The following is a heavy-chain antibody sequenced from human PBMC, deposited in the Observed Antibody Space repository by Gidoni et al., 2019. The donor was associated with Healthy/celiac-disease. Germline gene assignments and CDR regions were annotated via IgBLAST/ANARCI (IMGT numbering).Heavy chain of an antibody. V-gene: IGHV3-23*01. CDR3: AKGEYGYYYYGMDV. Sequence: EVQLLESGGGLVQPGGSLRLSCAASGFTFSSYAMSWVRQAPGKGLEWVSAISGSGGSTYYADSVKGRFTISRDNSKNTLYLQMNSLRAEDTTVYYCAKGEYGYYYYGMDVWGQGTTVTVSS. CDR1: GFTFSSYA. CDR2: ISGSGGST. D-gene: IGHD3-10*01. J-gene: IGHJ6*02.